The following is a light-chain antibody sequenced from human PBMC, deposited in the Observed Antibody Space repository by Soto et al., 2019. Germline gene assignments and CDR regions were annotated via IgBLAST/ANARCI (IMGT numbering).Light chain of an antibody. Sequence: EIVLSQSPATLSLSPGERANLSCRASQSVGTKLAWYQQTPGQAPRLLIYGASNRATGVPARISGSVSGTEFTLTIASLQSEDFAIYYCQQYSSWLWTFGQGTKVDIK. V-gene: IGKV3-15*01. CDR3: QQYSSWLWT. CDR1: QSVGTK. J-gene: IGKJ1*01. CDR2: GAS.